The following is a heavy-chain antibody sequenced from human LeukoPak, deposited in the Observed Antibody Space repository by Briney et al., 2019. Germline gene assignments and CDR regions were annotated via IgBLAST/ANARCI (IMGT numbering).Heavy chain of an antibody. J-gene: IGHJ3*02. V-gene: IGHV3-48*02. CDR3: ARAYSSSSGRDAFDS. CDR1: GFTFNSYN. CDR2: ISSSSSTI. D-gene: IGHD6-6*01. Sequence: AGGSLRLSCAASGFTFNSYNMNWVRQAPGKGLEWVSYISSSSSTIYYADSVKGRFTISRDSAKISLFLQMNSLRDEDTAVYYCARAYSSSSGRDAFDSWGLGTLVTVSS.